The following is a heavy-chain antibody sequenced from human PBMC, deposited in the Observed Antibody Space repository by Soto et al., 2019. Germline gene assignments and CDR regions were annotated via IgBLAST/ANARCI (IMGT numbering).Heavy chain of an antibody. Sequence: EVQLVESGGGLVQPGGSLRLSCAASGFTFSSYSMSWVRQAPGKGLEWVSYIISSSSTKYYADSVKGRFTISRDNAKNSLYLQMNSLRAEDTAVYYCARGDCSGGSCYSWNNWFDPWGQGTLVTVSS. CDR2: IISSSSTK. CDR3: ARGDCSGGSCYSWNNWFDP. D-gene: IGHD2-15*01. V-gene: IGHV3-48*01. CDR1: GFTFSSYS. J-gene: IGHJ5*02.